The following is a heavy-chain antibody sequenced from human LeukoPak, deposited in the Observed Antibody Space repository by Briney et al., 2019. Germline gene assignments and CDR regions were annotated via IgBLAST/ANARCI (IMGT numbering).Heavy chain of an antibody. CDR1: GFTFSNYW. CDR3: ASASSHRIAAGGDY. J-gene: IGHJ4*02. CDR2: INSDGSSR. D-gene: IGHD6-13*01. Sequence: GGSLRLSCAASGFTFSNYWMHWVRQAPGKGLVWVSRINSDGSSRNYADSVKGRFTISRDNAKNTLFLQMNSLRAEDTAVSYCASASSHRIAAGGDYWGQGILVAVSS. V-gene: IGHV3-74*01.